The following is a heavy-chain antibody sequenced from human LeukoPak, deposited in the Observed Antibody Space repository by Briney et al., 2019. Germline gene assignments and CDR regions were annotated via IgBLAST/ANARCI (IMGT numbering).Heavy chain of an antibody. V-gene: IGHV3-21*01. CDR2: ISSSSSYI. Sequence: PGGSLRLSCAASGFTLSTYSMNWVRQAPGKGLEWVSSISSSSSYISSADSVKGRFTISRDNAKKSLYLQMNSLRAEDTAVYYCARDGPVRIAARPYYFDFWGQGTLVTVSS. CDR3: ARDGPVRIAARPYYFDF. D-gene: IGHD6-6*01. CDR1: GFTLSTYS. J-gene: IGHJ4*02.